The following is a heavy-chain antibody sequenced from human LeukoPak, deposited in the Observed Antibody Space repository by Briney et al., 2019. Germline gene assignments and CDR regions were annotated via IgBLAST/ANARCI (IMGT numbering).Heavy chain of an antibody. D-gene: IGHD3-16*01. CDR1: GFTFSSYS. J-gene: IGHJ4*02. CDR3: ARDRVMAY. CDR2: ISSSGSTP. Sequence: PGGSLRLSCAASGFTFSSYSMNWVRQAPGKGLEWVSYISSSGSTPYYADSVKGRFTISRDNAKNSLYLQMNSLTAEDTALYYCARDRVMAYWGQGTLVAVSS. V-gene: IGHV3-48*04.